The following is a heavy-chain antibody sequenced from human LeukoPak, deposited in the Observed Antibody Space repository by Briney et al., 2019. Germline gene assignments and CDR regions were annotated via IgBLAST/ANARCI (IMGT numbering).Heavy chain of an antibody. Sequence: GRSLRLSYAASGFTFSSYAMHWVRQAPGKGLEWVAVISYDGSNKYYADSVKGRFTISRDNSKNTLYLQMNSLRAEDTAVYYCATGEYSGSPGPWGQGTLVTVSS. J-gene: IGHJ5*02. V-gene: IGHV3-30*01. CDR3: ATGEYSGSPGP. CDR1: GFTFSSYA. D-gene: IGHD1-26*01. CDR2: ISYDGSNK.